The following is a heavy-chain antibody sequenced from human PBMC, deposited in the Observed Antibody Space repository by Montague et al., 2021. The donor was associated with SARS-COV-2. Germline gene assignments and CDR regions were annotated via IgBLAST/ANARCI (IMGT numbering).Heavy chain of an antibody. CDR3: ARGARQGYGFRLGSFDS. D-gene: IGHD3-10*01. J-gene: IGHJ4*02. CDR2: INHSGST. V-gene: IGHV4-34*01. CDR1: GGSFSGYH. Sequence: SETLSLTCAVYGGSFSGYHWNWIRQPPGKGLEWIGEINHSGSTNYNPPLKSRVTMSVDTSKNQFSLKLSSVTAADTAVYYCARGARQGYGFRLGSFDSWGQGTLVTVSS.